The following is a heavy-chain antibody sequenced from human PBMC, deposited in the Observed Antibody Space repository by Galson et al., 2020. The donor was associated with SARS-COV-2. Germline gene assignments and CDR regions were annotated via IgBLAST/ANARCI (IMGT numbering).Heavy chain of an antibody. D-gene: IGHD1-26*01. Sequence: SETLSLTCPVSGRSLNTGSFYWSWLRQHAGEGLEWIGRIYNTGTIYSSGRTNSTPSLKRRVPISADTSTNQFSLKLSSVTAADTAVYYCARERRWGRYLDHWGQGTLGTVSS. V-gene: IGHV4-61*02. CDR1: GRSLNTGSFY. CDR2: IYNTGTIYSSGRT. J-gene: IGHJ4*02. CDR3: ARERRWGRYLDH.